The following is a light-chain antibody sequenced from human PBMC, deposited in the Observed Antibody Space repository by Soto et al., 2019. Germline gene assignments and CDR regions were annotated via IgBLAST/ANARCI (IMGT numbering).Light chain of an antibody. Sequence: SYELTQPPSVSVAPGHTATITCGGDKIESRSVHWCQQKPGQAPVLVIYYDSDRPSGIPERFSGSNSGNTATLTISRVEAGDEADYYCQVWDTSSTDHPLYVFGTGTKVTVL. CDR3: QVWDTSSTDHPLYV. J-gene: IGLJ1*01. V-gene: IGLV3-21*04. CDR2: YDS. CDR1: KIESRS.